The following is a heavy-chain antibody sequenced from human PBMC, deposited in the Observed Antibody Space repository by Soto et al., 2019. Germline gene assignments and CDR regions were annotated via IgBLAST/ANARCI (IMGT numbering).Heavy chain of an antibody. D-gene: IGHD6-19*01. CDR3: ARDVAVAGTDFDY. Sequence: PGGSLRLSCAASGFSFSTYGMHWVRQAPGKGLEWVSSISSSSSYIYYADSVKGRFTISRDNAKNSLYLQMNSLRAADTAVYYCARDVAVAGTDFDYWGQGALVTVSS. V-gene: IGHV3-21*01. J-gene: IGHJ4*02. CDR1: GFSFSTYG. CDR2: ISSSSSYI.